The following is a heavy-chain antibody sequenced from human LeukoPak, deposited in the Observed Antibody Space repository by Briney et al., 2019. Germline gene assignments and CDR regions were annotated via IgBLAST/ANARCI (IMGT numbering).Heavy chain of an antibody. J-gene: IGHJ4*02. D-gene: IGHD3-10*01. CDR2: IYYSGST. CDR3: ARRVWFGEAYFDY. Sequence: SETLSLTCTVSGGSISSSSYYWGWIRQPPGKGLEWIGSIYYSGSTYNNPSLKSRVTISVDTSKNQFSLKLSSVTAADTAVYDCARRVWFGEAYFDYWGQGTLVTVSS. CDR1: GGSISSSSYY. V-gene: IGHV4-39*01.